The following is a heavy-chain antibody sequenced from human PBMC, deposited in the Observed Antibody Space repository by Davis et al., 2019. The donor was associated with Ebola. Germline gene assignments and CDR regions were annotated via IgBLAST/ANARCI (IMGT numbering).Heavy chain of an antibody. CDR2: IYYSGST. V-gene: IGHV4-39*01. J-gene: IGHJ4*02. D-gene: IGHD6-6*01. CDR1: GGSISSSSYY. Sequence: PSETLSLTCTVSGGSISSSSYYWGWIRQPPGKGLEWIGSIYYSGSTYYNPSLKSRVTISVDTSKNQFSLKLSSVTAADTAVYYCARLGQLVGPDYWGQGTLVTVSS. CDR3: ARLGQLVGPDY.